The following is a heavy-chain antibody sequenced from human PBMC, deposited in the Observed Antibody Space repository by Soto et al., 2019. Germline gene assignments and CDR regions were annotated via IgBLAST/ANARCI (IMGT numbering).Heavy chain of an antibody. CDR3: AKDAFAANGIYDPFDS. CDR1: GFTFGNFA. J-gene: IGHJ4*02. CDR2: VGGSDRDT. V-gene: IGHV3-23*01. D-gene: IGHD1-26*01. Sequence: EVQMLETGGALVQPGGSLRLSCAVSGFTFGNFAMYWVRQAPGKGLEWVAHVGGSDRDTDYADSVKGRFTCSRDNSKNTLFLQMNSLRVDDTAMYYCAKDAFAANGIYDPFDSWGQGTLVTVSS.